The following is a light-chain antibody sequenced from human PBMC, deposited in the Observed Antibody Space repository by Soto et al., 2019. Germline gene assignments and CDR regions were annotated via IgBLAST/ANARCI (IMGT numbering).Light chain of an antibody. J-gene: IGLJ1*01. Sequence: QSALTQPASVSGSPGQSITISCTGTSSDVGGYNYISWYQQHPGKAPKLRIYDVSNRPSGVSNRFSVTKSGNTASLTISGLQAEDEGDYYCSSYTSSSIPFVFGTGTKVTVL. CDR2: DVS. CDR3: SSYTSSSIPFV. V-gene: IGLV2-14*01. CDR1: SSDVGGYNY.